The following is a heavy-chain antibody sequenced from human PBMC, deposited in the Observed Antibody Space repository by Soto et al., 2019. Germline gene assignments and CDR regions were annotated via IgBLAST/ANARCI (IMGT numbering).Heavy chain of an antibody. J-gene: IGHJ4*02. Sequence: QVTLKESGPVLVKPTETLTLTCTVSGFSLSNARMGVSWIRQPPGKALEWLAHIFSNDEKSYSTSLKSRRTIPTDTHKSQVVLTMTNMAPVDTATYYCARILVAAAVKDYWGQGTLVTVSS. V-gene: IGHV2-26*01. CDR2: IFSNDEK. D-gene: IGHD6-13*01. CDR1: GFSLSNARMG. CDR3: ARILVAAAVKDY.